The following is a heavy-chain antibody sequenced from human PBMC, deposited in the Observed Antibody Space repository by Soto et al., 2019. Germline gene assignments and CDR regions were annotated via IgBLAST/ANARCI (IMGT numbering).Heavy chain of an antibody. D-gene: IGHD2-8*01. V-gene: IGHV4-31*03. CDR3: ARDMNGVLGMGH. CDR2: IYYSGST. Sequence: SETLSLTCTVSGGSISSGGYYWSWIRQHPGKGLEWIGYIYYSGSTYYNPSLKSRVTISVDTSKNQFPLKLSSVTAADTAVYYCARDMNGVLGMGHWGQGTLVTVSS. J-gene: IGHJ4*02. CDR1: GGSISSGGYY.